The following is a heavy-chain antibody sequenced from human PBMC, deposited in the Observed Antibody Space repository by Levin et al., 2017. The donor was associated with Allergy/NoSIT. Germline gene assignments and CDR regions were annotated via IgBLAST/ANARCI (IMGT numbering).Heavy chain of an antibody. V-gene: IGHV4-31*03. J-gene: IGHJ4*02. CDR1: GGSISSGGYY. CDR2: IYYSGST. Sequence: ASETLSLTCTVSGGSISSGGYYWSWIRQHPGKGLEWIGYIYYSGSTYYNPSLKSRVTISVDTSKNHFSLNLSSVTAADTAVYYCARVDSSGGYITDYWGQGTLVTVSS. D-gene: IGHD6-19*01. CDR3: ARVDSSGGYITDY.